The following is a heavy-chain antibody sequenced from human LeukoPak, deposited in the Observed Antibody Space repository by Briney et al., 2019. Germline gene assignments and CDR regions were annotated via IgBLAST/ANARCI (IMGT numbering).Heavy chain of an antibody. CDR3: ARVEVAVASMGAFDI. CDR2: IYYSGST. J-gene: IGHJ3*02. CDR1: GGSVSSYY. V-gene: IGHV4-39*07. D-gene: IGHD5-12*01. Sequence: SETLSLTCTVSGGSVSSYYWGWIRRPPGKGLEWIGSIYYSGSTYYNPSLKSRVTISVDTSKNQFSLKLSSVTAADTAVYYCARVEVAVASMGAFDIWGQGTMVTVSS.